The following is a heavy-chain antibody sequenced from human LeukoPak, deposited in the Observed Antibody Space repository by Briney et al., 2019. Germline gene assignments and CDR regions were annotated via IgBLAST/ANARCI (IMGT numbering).Heavy chain of an antibody. V-gene: IGHV3-33*01. Sequence: GRSLRLSCAATGFTFSSFGMHWVRQGPDKGLEWVALIWYDGSNKHYADSVKGRYNVSRDNSRNTLYLHMNSLRVEDTAVYYCARFRDGVFSGGDYYNGMDVWGQGTTVTVSS. CDR3: ARFRDGVFSGGDYYNGMDV. CDR1: GFTFSSFG. CDR2: IWYDGSNK. D-gene: IGHD3-16*01. J-gene: IGHJ6*02.